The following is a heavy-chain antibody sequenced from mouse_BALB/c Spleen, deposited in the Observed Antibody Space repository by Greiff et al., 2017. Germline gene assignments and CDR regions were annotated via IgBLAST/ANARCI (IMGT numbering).Heavy chain of an antibody. CDR2: ISSGGSYT. V-gene: IGHV5-6-4*01. D-gene: IGHD1-1*01. CDR3: TRDRITTVVATDAY. J-gene: IGHJ3*01. Sequence: EVKLVESGGGLVKPGGSLKLSCAASGFTFSSYTMSWVRQTPEKRLEWVATISSGGSYTYYPDSVKGRFTISRDNAKNTLYLQMSSLKSEDTAMYYCTRDRITTVVATDAYWGQGTLVTVSA. CDR1: GFTFSSYT.